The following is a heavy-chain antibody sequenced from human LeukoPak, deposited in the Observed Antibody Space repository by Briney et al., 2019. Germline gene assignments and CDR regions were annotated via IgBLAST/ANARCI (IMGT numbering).Heavy chain of an antibody. Sequence: GGSLRLSCVASGFSFSTYEMNWVRQAPGKGLEWVSYISSSGSTTYYADSVKGRFTISRDNAKDSLYLQMNSLRAEDTAVYFCARETGTTSFDYWGQGTLVTVS. CDR3: ARETGTTSFDY. J-gene: IGHJ4*02. V-gene: IGHV3-48*03. CDR2: ISSSGSTT. D-gene: IGHD1-1*01. CDR1: GFSFSTYE.